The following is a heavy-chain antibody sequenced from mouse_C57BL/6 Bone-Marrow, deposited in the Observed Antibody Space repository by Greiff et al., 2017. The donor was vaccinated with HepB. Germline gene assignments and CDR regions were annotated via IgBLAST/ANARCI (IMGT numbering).Heavy chain of an antibody. Sequence: VQRVESGGGLVQPKGSLKLSCAASGFSFNTYAMNWVRQAPGKGLEWVARIRSKSNNYATYYADSVKDRFTISRDDSESMLYLQMNNLKTEDTAMYYCVCGYSWFAYWGQGTLVTVSA. CDR3: VCGYSWFAY. V-gene: IGHV10-1*01. CDR2: IRSKSNNYAT. J-gene: IGHJ3*01. CDR1: GFSFNTYA. D-gene: IGHD2-3*01.